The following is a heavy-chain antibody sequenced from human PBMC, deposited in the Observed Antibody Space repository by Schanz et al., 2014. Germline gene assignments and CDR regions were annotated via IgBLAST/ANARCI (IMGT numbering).Heavy chain of an antibody. CDR3: ARIGGSVFDY. J-gene: IGHJ4*02. D-gene: IGHD3-10*01. CDR1: GFTFDKYA. V-gene: IGHV3-74*02. CDR2: INSVGSNT. Sequence: EVQLVESGGGLVQPGGSLRLSCAASGFTFDKYAMHWVRQDPGKGLVWVARINSVGSNTDYADSVTGRFTISRDNAKNTLYLQMNSLRAEDTAVYYCARIGGSVFDYWAQGTLVTVSS.